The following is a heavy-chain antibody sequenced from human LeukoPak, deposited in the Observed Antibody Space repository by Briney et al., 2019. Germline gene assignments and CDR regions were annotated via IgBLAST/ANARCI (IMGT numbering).Heavy chain of an antibody. CDR3: ATDFYNSGWGENY. J-gene: IGHJ4*02. Sequence: GGSLRLSCAASGFTFSSYEMNWVRQAPGKGLEWVSYISSSGSTIYYADSVKGRFTISRDNAKNSLYLQMNSLRAEDTAVYYCATDFYNSGWGENYWGQGTLVTVSS. CDR2: ISSSGSTI. V-gene: IGHV3-48*03. CDR1: GFTFSSYE. D-gene: IGHD6-19*01.